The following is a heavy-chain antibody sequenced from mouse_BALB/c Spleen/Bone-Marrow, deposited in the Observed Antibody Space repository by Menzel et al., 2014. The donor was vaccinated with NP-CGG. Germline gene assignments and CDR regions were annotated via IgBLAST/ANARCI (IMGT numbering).Heavy chain of an antibody. CDR2: IDPYDSET. CDR3: ARGRDYDVFSY. D-gene: IGHD2-4*01. CDR1: GYTFTSYW. J-gene: IGHJ3*01. Sequence: QVQLKQSGAELVRPGASVKLSCKASGYTFTSYWMNWVKQRPEQGLEWIGRIDPYDSETHYNQKFKDKAILTVDKSSSTAYMQLSSRTSEDSAVYCCARGRDYDVFSYWGQGTLVTVSA. V-gene: IGHV1-52*01.